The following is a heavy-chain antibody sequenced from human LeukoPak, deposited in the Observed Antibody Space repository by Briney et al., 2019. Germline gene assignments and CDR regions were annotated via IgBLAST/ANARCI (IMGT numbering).Heavy chain of an antibody. CDR3: AGNGRTSARLYFDY. CDR1: GFTVSNNY. J-gene: IGHJ4*02. V-gene: IGHV3-66*01. D-gene: IGHD6-6*01. Sequence: AGGSLRLSCAASGFTVSNNYMSWVRQAPGKGLEWVSVTYSGGNTYYTDSVKDRFTISRDSSKNTVYLQMNSLRAEDTAVYYCAGNGRTSARLYFDYWGQGTLVTVSS. CDR2: TYSGGNT.